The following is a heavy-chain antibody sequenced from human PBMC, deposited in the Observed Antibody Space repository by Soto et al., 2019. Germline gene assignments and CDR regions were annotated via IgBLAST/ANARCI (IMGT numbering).Heavy chain of an antibody. CDR1: GFTVSSNY. Sequence: EVQLVESGGGLVQPGGSLRLSCAASGFTVSSNYMSWVRQAQGKGLEWVSVIYSGGSTYYADSVKGRFTISRDNSKNTLYLQMNSLRAEDTAVYYCAREIPGIGYGGFDYWGQGTLVTVSS. D-gene: IGHD5-12*01. CDR3: AREIPGIGYGGFDY. J-gene: IGHJ4*02. V-gene: IGHV3-66*01. CDR2: IYSGGST.